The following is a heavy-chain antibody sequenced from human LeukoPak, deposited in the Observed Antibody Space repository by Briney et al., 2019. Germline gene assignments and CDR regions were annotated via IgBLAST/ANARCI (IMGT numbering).Heavy chain of an antibody. CDR1: GGTFSSYA. V-gene: IGHV1-69*06. Sequence: ASVKVSCKASGGTFSSYAISWVRQAPGQGLEWMGGIIPIFGTANYAQKFQGRVTITADKSTSTAYMELSSLRSEDTAVYYCARGYSSSSEPFDYWGQGTLVTVSS. J-gene: IGHJ4*02. CDR3: ARGYSSSSEPFDY. D-gene: IGHD6-6*01. CDR2: IIPIFGTA.